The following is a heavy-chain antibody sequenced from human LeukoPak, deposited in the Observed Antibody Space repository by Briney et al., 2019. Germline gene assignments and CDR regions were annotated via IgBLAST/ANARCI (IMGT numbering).Heavy chain of an antibody. CDR3: ARAQVAVGHSYYYMDV. CDR2: ISSSSSTI. Sequence: GGSLRLSCAASGFTFSSYSMNWVRQAPGKGLEWVSYISSSSSTIYYADSVKGRFTISRDNAKNSLYLQMNSLRAEDTAVYYCARAQVAVGHSYYYMDVWGKGTTVTVSS. D-gene: IGHD6-19*01. CDR1: GFTFSSYS. J-gene: IGHJ6*03. V-gene: IGHV3-48*01.